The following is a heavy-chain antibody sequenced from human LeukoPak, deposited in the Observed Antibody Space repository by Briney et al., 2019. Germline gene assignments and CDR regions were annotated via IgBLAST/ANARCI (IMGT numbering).Heavy chain of an antibody. D-gene: IGHD5-18*01. Sequence: SETLSLTCDVSGVSLQSNWWSWVRNPAGKGLEGIGRIYTTGRTNYSPSFQSRVTMSIDVSSNQFSLTLRSVNAADTAVYYCARSGYTISAYHSDFWGQGAPVTVSS. CDR1: GVSLQSNW. CDR3: ARSGYTISAYHSDF. CDR2: IYTTGRT. V-gene: IGHV4-4*07. J-gene: IGHJ4*02.